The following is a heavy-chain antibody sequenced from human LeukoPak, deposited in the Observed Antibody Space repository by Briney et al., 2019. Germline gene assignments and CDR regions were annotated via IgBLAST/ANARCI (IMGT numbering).Heavy chain of an antibody. J-gene: IGHJ5*02. D-gene: IGHD3-22*01. CDR3: AREKDRYDSGGYNWFDP. V-gene: IGHV4-39*07. Sequence: SETLSLTCTVSGGSISSSSYYWGWIRQPPGKGLEWIGSIYYSGSTYYNPSLKSRVTISVDTSKNQFSLKLSSVTAADTAVYYCAREKDRYDSGGYNWFDPWGQGTLVTVSS. CDR2: IYYSGST. CDR1: GGSISSSSYY.